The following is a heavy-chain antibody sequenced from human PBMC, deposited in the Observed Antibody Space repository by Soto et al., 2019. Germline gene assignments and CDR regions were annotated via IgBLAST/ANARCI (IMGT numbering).Heavy chain of an antibody. J-gene: IGHJ4*02. Sequence: QVQLQQSRPGLVKPSQTLSLTCLISGDSVSSDSAAWNWIRQSPSRGLEWLGRTYYRSKWFYDYAGSLKSRITINPDTSENQFSLQLNSVTLEDTAVYYCARLRGYCNSATCYKSFDNWGQGTLVTVSS. V-gene: IGHV6-1*01. D-gene: IGHD2-2*02. CDR1: GDSVSSDSAA. CDR3: ARLRGYCNSATCYKSFDN. CDR2: TYYRSKWFY.